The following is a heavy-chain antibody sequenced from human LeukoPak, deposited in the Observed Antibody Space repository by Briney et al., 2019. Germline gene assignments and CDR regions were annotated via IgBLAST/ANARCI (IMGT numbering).Heavy chain of an antibody. V-gene: IGHV4-34*01. CDR2: INPRGST. J-gene: IGHJ4*02. CDR3: ARRRLGYYFDY. CDR1: GFTVSSNY. Sequence: GSLRLSCAASGFTVSSNYWSWIRQPPGKGLEWIGEINPRGSTNYNPSLKSRVTLSADTSKNQFSLTLNSVTAADTAVYYCARRRLGYYFDYWGQGTLVTVSS. D-gene: IGHD5-24*01.